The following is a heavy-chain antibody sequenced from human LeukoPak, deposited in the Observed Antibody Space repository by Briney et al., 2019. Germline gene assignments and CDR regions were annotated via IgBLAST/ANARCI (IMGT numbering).Heavy chain of an antibody. CDR2: ISESGGGT. V-gene: IGHV3-23*01. Sequence: PGGSLRLSCVVSGITVSNYGMSWVRQAPGKVLEWVSGISESGGGTNYADSVKGRFITSRDNAKNMVYLHMNSLRAEDTAVYFCAKRGIVIRGVVLNGFHKEAHYFDYWGQGILVTVSS. CDR1: GITVSNYG. CDR3: AKRGIVIRGVVLNGFHKEAHYFDY. D-gene: IGHD3-10*01. J-gene: IGHJ4*02.